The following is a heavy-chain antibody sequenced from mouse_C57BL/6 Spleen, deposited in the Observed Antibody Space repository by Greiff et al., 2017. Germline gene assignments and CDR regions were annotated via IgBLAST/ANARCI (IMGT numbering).Heavy chain of an antibody. CDR1: GFTFSSYC. CDR2: ISSGGSYT. CDR3: AIHTRITTVVEAFAY. J-gene: IGHJ3*01. D-gene: IGHD1-1*01. Sequence: EVQLVQSGGDLVKPGGSLKLSCAASGFTFSSYCISWVRQTPDKRLEWVATISSGGSYTNYPDRVKGRFTLSRDNATNTLYLQMSSLKSEYTAMYYCAIHTRITTVVEAFAYWGQGTLVTVSA. V-gene: IGHV5-6*01.